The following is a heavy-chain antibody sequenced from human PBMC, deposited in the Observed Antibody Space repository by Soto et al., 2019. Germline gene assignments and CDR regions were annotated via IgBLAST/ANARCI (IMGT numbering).Heavy chain of an antibody. J-gene: IGHJ4*02. Sequence: GGSLRLSCEASGFTVSSKYMNWVRQAPGKGLEWVSVIYKNGDTFYADSVKGRFTISRDDFKNTLYLQMNSLRAEDTAVYFCARDLDHCGGDCYSFDYWGQGILVTVSS. CDR1: GFTVSSKY. V-gene: IGHV3-53*01. D-gene: IGHD2-21*02. CDR2: IYKNGDT. CDR3: ARDLDHCGGDCYSFDY.